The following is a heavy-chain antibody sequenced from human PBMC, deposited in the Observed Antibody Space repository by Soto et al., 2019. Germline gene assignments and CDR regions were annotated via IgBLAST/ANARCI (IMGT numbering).Heavy chain of an antibody. D-gene: IGHD3-16*01. V-gene: IGHV3-30*18. J-gene: IGHJ6*02. CDR1: GFTFSSYG. Sequence: QVQLVESGGGVVQPGRSLRLSCAASGFTFSSYGMHWVRQAPGKGLEWVAVISYDGSNKYYADSVKGRFTISRDNSKNTLYLQMNSLIAEDTAVYYCAKDQVTSGGQIYSYYGMDVWGQGTTVTVSS. CDR2: ISYDGSNK. CDR3: AKDQVTSGGQIYSYYGMDV.